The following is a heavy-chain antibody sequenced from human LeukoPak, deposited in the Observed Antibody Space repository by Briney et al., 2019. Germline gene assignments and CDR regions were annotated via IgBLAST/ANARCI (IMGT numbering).Heavy chain of an antibody. Sequence: SETLSLTCTVSGGSISSSSYYWGWIRQPPGKGLEWIGSIYYSGSTYYNPSPKSRVTISVDTSKNQFSLKLSSVTAADTALYYCAGGRYGSGSYYQNNWFDPWGQGTLVTVSS. J-gene: IGHJ5*02. V-gene: IGHV4-39*01. D-gene: IGHD3-10*01. CDR3: AGGRYGSGSYYQNNWFDP. CDR2: IYYSGST. CDR1: GGSISSSSYY.